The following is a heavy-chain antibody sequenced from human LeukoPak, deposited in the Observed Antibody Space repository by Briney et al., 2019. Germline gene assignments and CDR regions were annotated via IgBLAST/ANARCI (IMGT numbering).Heavy chain of an antibody. V-gene: IGHV4-34*01. Sequence: SETLSLTCAVYGGSFSGYYWSWIRQPPGKGLEWIGEINHSGSTNCNPSLKSRVTISVDTSKNQFSLKLSSVTAADTAVYYCARGRGSSWSYYYYGMDVWGQGTTVTVSS. D-gene: IGHD6-13*01. J-gene: IGHJ6*02. CDR2: INHSGST. CDR1: GGSFSGYY. CDR3: ARGRGSSWSYYYYGMDV.